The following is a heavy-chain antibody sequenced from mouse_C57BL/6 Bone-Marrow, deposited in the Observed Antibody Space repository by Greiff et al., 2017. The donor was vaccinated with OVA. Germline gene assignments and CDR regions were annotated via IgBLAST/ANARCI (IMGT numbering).Heavy chain of an antibody. J-gene: IGHJ1*03. CDR2: IYPRSGNT. V-gene: IGHV1-81*01. CDR1: GYTFTSYG. Sequence: VQLQQSGAELARPGASVKLSCKASGYTFTSYGISWVKQRTGQGLEWIGEIYPRSGNTYYNEKFKGKATLTADKSSSTAYMELRSLTSEDSAVYYCARSYYYGSSYYFDVWGTGTTVTVSS. CDR3: ARSYYYGSSYYFDV. D-gene: IGHD1-1*01.